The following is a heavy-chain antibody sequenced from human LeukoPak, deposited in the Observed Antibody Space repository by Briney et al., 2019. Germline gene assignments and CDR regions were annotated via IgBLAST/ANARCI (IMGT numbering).Heavy chain of an antibody. CDR1: GGTFSSYA. J-gene: IGHJ5*02. CDR2: IIPIFGTA. CDR3: ARDQSSGPPSWFDP. V-gene: IGHV1-69*05. Sequence: SVKVSCKASGGTFSSYAISWVRQAPGQGLEWMGGIIPIFGTANYAQKFQGRVTMTTDTSTSTAYMELRSLRSDDTAVYYCARDQSSGPPSWFDPWGQGTLVTVSS. D-gene: IGHD6-19*01.